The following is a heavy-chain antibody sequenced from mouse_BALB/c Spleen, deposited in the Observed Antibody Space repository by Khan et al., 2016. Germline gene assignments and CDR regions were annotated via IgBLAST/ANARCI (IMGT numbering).Heavy chain of an antibody. CDR2: IDPSDSYP. J-gene: IGHJ3*01. D-gene: IGHD2-3*01. V-gene: IGHV1-69*02. CDR3: VSIYDSYAWFVY. Sequence: QVQLQQPGAELVKPGASVKLSCKASGYTFTSYWIHWVKQRPGQGLEWIGEIDPSDSYPNYNQKFTGKATLTVDKSSSTAYMPLSSLTSEDSAVYCCVSIYDSYAWFVYWGQGTLVTVSA. CDR1: GYTFTSYW.